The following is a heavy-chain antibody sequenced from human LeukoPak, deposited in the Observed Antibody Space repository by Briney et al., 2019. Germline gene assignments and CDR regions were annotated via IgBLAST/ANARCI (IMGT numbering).Heavy chain of an antibody. J-gene: IGHJ4*02. CDR1: GFTFSSYS. V-gene: IGHV3-21*01. CDR3: ARDFDVDTAMVPLPEQVDC. Sequence: GGSLRLSCVASGFTFSSYSMNWVRQAPGKGLEWVSSISSSSSYIYYADSVKGRFTISRDNAKNSLYLQMNSLRAEDTAVYYCARDFDVDTAMVPLPEQVDCWGQGTLVTVSS. CDR2: ISSSSSYI. D-gene: IGHD5-18*01.